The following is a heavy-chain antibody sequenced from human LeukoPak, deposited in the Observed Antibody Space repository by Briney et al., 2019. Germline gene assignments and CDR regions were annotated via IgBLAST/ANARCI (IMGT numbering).Heavy chain of an antibody. D-gene: IGHD4-17*01. J-gene: IGHJ5*02. Sequence: ASVKVSCKASGYTFIGYYMHWVLQAPGQGLEWMGWINPNSGGTNYAQKFQGRVTMTRDTSISTAYMELSRLRSDDTAVYYCARDFSDHCDLNGVDHWGQGTLVTVSS. V-gene: IGHV1-2*02. CDR1: GYTFIGYY. CDR3: ARDFSDHCDLNGVDH. CDR2: INPNSGGT.